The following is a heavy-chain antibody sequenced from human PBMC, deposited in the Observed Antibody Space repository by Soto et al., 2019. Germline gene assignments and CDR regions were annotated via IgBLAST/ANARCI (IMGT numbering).Heavy chain of an antibody. Sequence: GGSLRLSCAASGFTFDDYAMHWVRQAPGKGLEWVSGISWNSGSIGYADSVKGRFTISRDNAKNSLYLQMNSLRAEDTALYYCARDSRDHDIVVATYDYWGQGTLVTVSS. CDR1: GFTFDDYA. J-gene: IGHJ4*02. D-gene: IGHD2-2*01. V-gene: IGHV3-9*01. CDR3: ARDSRDHDIVVATYDY. CDR2: ISWNSGSI.